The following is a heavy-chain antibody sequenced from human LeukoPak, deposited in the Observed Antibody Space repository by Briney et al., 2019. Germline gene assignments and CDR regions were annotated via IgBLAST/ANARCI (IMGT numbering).Heavy chain of an antibody. CDR1: RFIFSIYR. J-gene: IGHJ4*02. Sequence: TGRSLRLSCAASRFIFSIYRMNWVRQAPGKVLEWVASISSSSTYKYYADSVKGRFTLHRDNAKHSLYLQMNSVRDEDTAVYNCAREDSSGWGDYWGQGTLVTVSS. CDR2: ISSSSTYK. D-gene: IGHD6-19*01. CDR3: AREDSSGWGDY. V-gene: IGHV3-21*01.